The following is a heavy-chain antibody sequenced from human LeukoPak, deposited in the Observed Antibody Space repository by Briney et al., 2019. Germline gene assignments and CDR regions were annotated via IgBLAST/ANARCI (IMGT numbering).Heavy chain of an antibody. CDR1: GGSISSYY. CDR2: IYYSGST. D-gene: IGHD6-19*01. V-gene: IGHV4-59*01. CDR3: ARHLRNSSGSDY. Sequence: PSETLSLTCTVSGGSISSYYWSWIRQPPGKGLEWIGYIYYSGSTNYNPSLKSRVTISVDTSKNQFSLKLSSVTAADTAVYYCARHLRNSSGSDYWGQGTLVTVSS. J-gene: IGHJ4*02.